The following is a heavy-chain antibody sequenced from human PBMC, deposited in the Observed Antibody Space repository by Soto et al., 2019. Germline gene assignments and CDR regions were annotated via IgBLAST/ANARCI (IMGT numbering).Heavy chain of an antibody. J-gene: IGHJ4*02. D-gene: IGHD3-22*01. CDR2: IYHSGST. CDR3: ARQGDSGYYLD. CDR1: GHSISSGYY. Sequence: SETLSLTCAVSGHSISSGYYWGWIRQPPGKGLEWIGSIYHSGSTYYNPSLKSRVTISIDTSKNQFSLKLSSVTAADTAVYYCARQGDSGYYLDWGRGTLVTVS. V-gene: IGHV4-38-2*01.